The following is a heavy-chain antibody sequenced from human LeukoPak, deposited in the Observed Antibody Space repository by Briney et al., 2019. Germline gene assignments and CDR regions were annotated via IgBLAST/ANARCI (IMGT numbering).Heavy chain of an antibody. Sequence: GGSLRLSCAASGFTFSSYGMSWVRQAPGKGLEWISYISSSNTTVYYADSVKGRFTISRDNAKNSLYLQMSSLRVEDTAVYYCGRGSGRITIFGVPYWGQGTLVTVSS. CDR3: GRGSGRITIFGVPY. D-gene: IGHD3-3*01. CDR2: ISSSNTTV. J-gene: IGHJ4*02. V-gene: IGHV3-48*01. CDR1: GFTFSSYG.